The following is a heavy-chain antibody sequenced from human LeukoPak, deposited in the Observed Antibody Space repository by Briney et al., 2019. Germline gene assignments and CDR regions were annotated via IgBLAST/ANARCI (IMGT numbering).Heavy chain of an antibody. CDR1: RFTISDYY. J-gene: IGHJ3*01. CDR3: ARDWCDSGSYCRGAGLDL. Sequence: PGRSLRLSCAASRFTISDYYMSWVRQAPGKGLEWVANIKADGSVVNYVDTVGGRFTISRDNAKNSLYLQLNSLRAEDTAVYYCARDWCDSGSYCRGAGLDLWGQGTMVTVSS. CDR2: IKADGSVV. V-gene: IGHV3-7*01. D-gene: IGHD3-10*01.